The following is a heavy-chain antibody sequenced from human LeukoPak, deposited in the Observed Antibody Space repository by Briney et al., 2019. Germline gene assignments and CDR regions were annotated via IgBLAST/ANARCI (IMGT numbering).Heavy chain of an antibody. J-gene: IGHJ4*02. D-gene: IGHD2-2*01. CDR1: GGSISSGDYY. CDR2: IYYSGST. CDR3: ARSIVVVPAAIDY. Sequence: SQTLSLTCTVSGGSISSGDYYWSWIRQPPGRGLEWIGYIYYSGSTYYNPSLKSRVTISVDTSKNQFSLKLSSVTAADTAVYYCARSIVVVPAAIDYWGQGTLVTVSS. V-gene: IGHV4-30-4*01.